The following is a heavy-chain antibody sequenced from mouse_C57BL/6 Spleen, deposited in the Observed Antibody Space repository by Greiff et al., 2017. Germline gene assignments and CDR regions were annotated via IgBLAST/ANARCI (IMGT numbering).Heavy chain of an antibody. CDR3: ARNYGGNWYFDV. CDR1: GYTFTSYW. Sequence: VQLQQPGAELVKPGASVKLSCKASGYTFTSYWMHWVKQRPGQGLEWIGMIHPTGGSTNYNEKFKSKATLTVDKSSSTAYMQLSSLTSEDSAVYYCARNYGGNWYFDVWGTGTTVTVSS. CDR2: IHPTGGST. V-gene: IGHV1-64*01. D-gene: IGHD1-1*02. J-gene: IGHJ1*03.